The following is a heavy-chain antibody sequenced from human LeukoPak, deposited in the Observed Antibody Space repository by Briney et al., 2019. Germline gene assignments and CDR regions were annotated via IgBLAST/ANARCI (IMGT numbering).Heavy chain of an antibody. V-gene: IGHV5-51*01. Sequence: GESLKISCKGSGYSFTSYWIGWVRQMPGKGLEWMGIIYPGDSDTRYSPSFQGQVTISADKSISTAYLQWSSLKASDTAMYYCARRPRPDPRIQLWLTMGAFDIWGQGTMVTVSS. J-gene: IGHJ3*02. CDR1: GYSFTSYW. CDR2: IYPGDSDT. D-gene: IGHD5-18*01. CDR3: ARRPRPDPRIQLWLTMGAFDI.